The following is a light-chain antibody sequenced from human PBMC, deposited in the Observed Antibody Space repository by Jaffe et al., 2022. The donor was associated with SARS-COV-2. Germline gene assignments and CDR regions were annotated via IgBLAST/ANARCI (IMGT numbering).Light chain of an antibody. Sequence: DIQMTQSPSTLSASVGDRVTITCRASQSIRTWLAWYQQKPGKAPKLLISMASTLESGVPSRFRGSGSGTDFTLTISSLQPDDFATYFCQQYKSFYTFGQGTSLDIK. V-gene: IGKV1-5*03. CDR2: MAS. CDR1: QSIRTW. J-gene: IGKJ2*01. CDR3: QQYKSFYT.